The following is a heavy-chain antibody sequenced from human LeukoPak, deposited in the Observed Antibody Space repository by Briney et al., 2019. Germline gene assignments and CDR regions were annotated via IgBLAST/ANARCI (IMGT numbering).Heavy chain of an antibody. J-gene: IGHJ6*03. D-gene: IGHD3-10*01. V-gene: IGHV1-69*13. CDR2: IIPIFGTA. CDR3: AREPVGRYYGSGRPFGYYMDV. Sequence: GASVKVSCKASGGTFSSYAISWVRQAPGQGLEWMGGIIPIFGTANYAQKFQGRVTITADESTSTAYMELSRLRSDDTAVYYCAREPVGRYYGSGRPFGYYMDVWGKGTTVTVSS. CDR1: GGTFSSYA.